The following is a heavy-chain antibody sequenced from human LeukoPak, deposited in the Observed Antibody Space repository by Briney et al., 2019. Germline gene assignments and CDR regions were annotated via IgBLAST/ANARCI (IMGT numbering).Heavy chain of an antibody. CDR1: GLTFSSYA. CDR2: VSYDGGDK. CDR3: ARDMGQWLVLYFDY. J-gene: IGHJ4*02. D-gene: IGHD6-19*01. V-gene: IGHV3-30-3*01. Sequence: GGSLRLSCAASGLTFSSYAMHWVRQAPGKGLEWVAVVSYDGGDKFYADSVKGRFTISRDNSKNTLYLQMNSLREEDTAIYYCARDMGQWLVLYFDYWGQGTLVTVSS.